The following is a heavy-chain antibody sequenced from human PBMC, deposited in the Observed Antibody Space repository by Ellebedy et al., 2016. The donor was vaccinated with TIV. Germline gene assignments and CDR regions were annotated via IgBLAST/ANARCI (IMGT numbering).Heavy chain of an antibody. J-gene: IGHJ5*02. Sequence: GESLKISCAASGFTFSSYDMHWVRQATGKGLEWVSAINTAGDTYYPGSVKGRFTISRENAKNSLYLQMNSLRAGDTAVYYCARANRGWFDPWGQGTLVTVSS. CDR3: ARANRGWFDP. CDR1: GFTFSSYD. V-gene: IGHV3-13*01. CDR2: INTAGDT. D-gene: IGHD1-14*01.